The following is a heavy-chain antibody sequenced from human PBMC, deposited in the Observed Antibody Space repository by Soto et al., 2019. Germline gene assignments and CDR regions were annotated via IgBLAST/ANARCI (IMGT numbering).Heavy chain of an antibody. CDR2: IYYSGST. CDR3: ARHSSGWYIGYFQH. V-gene: IGHV4-59*08. CDR1: GGSISSYY. Sequence: QVQLQESGPGLVKPSETLSLTCTVSGGSISSYYWSWIRQPRGNGLEWIGYIYYSGSTNYNPSLKSRVTISVDTSKNQFSLKLSSVTAADTAVYYCARHSSGWYIGYFQHWGQGTLVTVSS. D-gene: IGHD6-19*01. J-gene: IGHJ1*01.